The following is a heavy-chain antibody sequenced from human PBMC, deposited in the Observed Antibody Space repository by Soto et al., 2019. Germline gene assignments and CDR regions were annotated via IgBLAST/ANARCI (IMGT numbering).Heavy chain of an antibody. J-gene: IGHJ4*02. D-gene: IGHD6-19*01. Sequence: EVQLVESGGGLVKAGGSLRLSCAASGFTFSSYSMNWVRQAPGKGLEWVSSISSSSSYIYYADSVKGRFTISRDNAKNSLYLQMNSLRAEDTAVYYCARDHSSGWYYFDYWGQGTLVTVSS. CDR3: ARDHSSGWYYFDY. CDR2: ISSSSSYI. CDR1: GFTFSSYS. V-gene: IGHV3-21*01.